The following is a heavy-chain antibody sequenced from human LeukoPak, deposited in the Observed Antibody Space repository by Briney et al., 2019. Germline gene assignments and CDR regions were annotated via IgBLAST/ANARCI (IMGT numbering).Heavy chain of an antibody. D-gene: IGHD2-15*01. CDR1: GGSISSGAYS. V-gene: IGHV4-30-2*01. J-gene: IGHJ3*02. CDR2: IYHSGST. CDR3: ASAVGFCSGGSCYSGAFDI. Sequence: SQTLSLTCAVSGGSISSGAYSWSWLRQPLGKGLEWIGYIYHSGSTYYNPSLKSRVTISVDRSKNQFSLKLNSVTAADTAVYYCASAVGFCSGGSCYSGAFDIWGQGTVVTVSS.